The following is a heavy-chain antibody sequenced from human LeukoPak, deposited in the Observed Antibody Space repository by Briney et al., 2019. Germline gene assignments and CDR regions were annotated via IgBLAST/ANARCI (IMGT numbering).Heavy chain of an antibody. V-gene: IGHV3-48*01. D-gene: IGHD3-10*01. Sequence: PGGSLRLSCAASGFTFRTSGMNWVRQAPGKGLEWVSYISSSGTTISYAQSVKGRFTITRDNAQNSLTLHMNSLRVDDTAIYYCARDLTRFDAWGQGILVTVSS. J-gene: IGHJ5*02. CDR3: ARDLTRFDA. CDR2: ISSSGTTI. CDR1: GFTFRTSG.